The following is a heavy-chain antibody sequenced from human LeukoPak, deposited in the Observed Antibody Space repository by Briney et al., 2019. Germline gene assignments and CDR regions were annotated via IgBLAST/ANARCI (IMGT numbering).Heavy chain of an antibody. CDR2: MNPNSGNT. D-gene: IGHD4-23*01. V-gene: IGHV1-8*01. Sequence: ASVKVSCKASGYTFTSYDINWVRQATGQGLEWMGWMNPNSGNTGYAQKFQGRVTMTRNTSISTAYMELSSLRSEDTAVYYCARGTTVEEGTYYYYYYMDVWGKGTTVTVSS. J-gene: IGHJ6*03. CDR1: GYTFTSYD. CDR3: ARGTTVEEGTYYYYYYMDV.